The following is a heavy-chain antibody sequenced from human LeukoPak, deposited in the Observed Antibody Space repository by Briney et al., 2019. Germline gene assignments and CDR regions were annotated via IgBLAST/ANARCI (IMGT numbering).Heavy chain of an antibody. CDR3: ARVSSGVYFDY. J-gene: IGHJ4*02. CDR1: GVSISSYY. CDR2: IYYSGST. D-gene: IGHD2-15*01. Sequence: PSETLSLTCTVSGVSISSYYWSWIPQPPGKGLEWIGYIYYSGSTNYNPSLKSRVTISVDTSKNQFSLKLSSVTAADTAVYYCARVSSGVYFDYWGQGTLVTVSS. V-gene: IGHV4-59*01.